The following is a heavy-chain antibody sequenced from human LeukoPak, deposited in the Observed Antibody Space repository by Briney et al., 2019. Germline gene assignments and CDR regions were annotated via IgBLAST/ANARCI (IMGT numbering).Heavy chain of an antibody. D-gene: IGHD3-9*01. CDR3: ARASDILTGPNWFDP. CDR2: MNPNSGNT. CDR1: GYTFTSYD. J-gene: IGHJ5*02. V-gene: IGHV1-8*01. Sequence: ASVKVSCKASGYTFTSYDINWVRQATGQGLEWMGWMNPNSGNTGYAQKFQGRVTMTRNTSISTAYMELSSLRSEDTAVHYCARASDILTGPNWFDPWGQGTLVTVSS.